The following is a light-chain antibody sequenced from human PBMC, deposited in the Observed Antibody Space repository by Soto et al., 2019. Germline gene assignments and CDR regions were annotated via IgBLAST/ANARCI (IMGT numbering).Light chain of an antibody. CDR2: DSS. CDR3: QQRSDWPST. CDR1: QSVGTY. V-gene: IGKV3-11*01. J-gene: IGKJ4*02. Sequence: EIVLTQSPATLSLSPGERATLSCRASQSVGTYFAWYQQKPGQAPRLLIYDSSNRATGIPARFSGSGSGTDFTLTISSLEPEDFAVYYCQQRSDWPSTFGRGTKVEIK.